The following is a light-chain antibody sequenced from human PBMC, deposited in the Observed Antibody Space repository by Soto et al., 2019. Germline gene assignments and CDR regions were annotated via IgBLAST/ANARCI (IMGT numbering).Light chain of an antibody. V-gene: IGKV3-15*01. J-gene: IGKJ1*01. Sequence: EIVMTQSPATLSVSPGERATLSCRASQSVSSNLAWYQQKPGQAPRLLIYGASTRATGVPARFSGSGSGTESTLTISSLQSEDFAVYFCQQYNNRPTFGQGTKVEIK. CDR3: QQYNNRPT. CDR2: GAS. CDR1: QSVSSN.